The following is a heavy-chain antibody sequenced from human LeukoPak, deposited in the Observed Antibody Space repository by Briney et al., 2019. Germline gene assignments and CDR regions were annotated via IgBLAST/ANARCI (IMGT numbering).Heavy chain of an antibody. CDR3: ARDHQRSNWD. Sequence: PGGSLRLSCAASGFTFSSYAMSWVRQAPGKGLEWVSAISGSGGSTYYADSVKGRFTISRDNAKNSLFLQMNSLRAEDTAVYFCARDHQRSNWDWGQGTLVTVSS. CDR1: GFTFSSYA. J-gene: IGHJ4*02. D-gene: IGHD2-8*01. CDR2: ISGSGGST. V-gene: IGHV3-23*01.